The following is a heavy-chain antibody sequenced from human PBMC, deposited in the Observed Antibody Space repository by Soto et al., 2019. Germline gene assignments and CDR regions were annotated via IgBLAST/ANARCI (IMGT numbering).Heavy chain of an antibody. CDR1: CDSIRSSY. CDR3: ARVPDY. Sequence: PSGTLSLTCTLTCDSIRSSYWSWVRQPPGKGLEWLGYIYYSGSSNYNPSLKSRVTISVDRSKNQFSLKLSSVTAADTAVYYCARVPDYWGQGTLVTVS. V-gene: IGHV4-59*12. CDR2: IYYSGSS. J-gene: IGHJ4*02.